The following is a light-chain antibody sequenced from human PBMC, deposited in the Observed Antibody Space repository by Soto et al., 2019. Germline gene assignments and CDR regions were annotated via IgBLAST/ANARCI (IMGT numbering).Light chain of an antibody. CDR1: QGLNTW. CDR2: AAS. CDR3: QQANTFPPT. Sequence: IQMTQSPASVSASVGDRVTITCRASQGLNTWLAWYQHKPGQAPKLLIHAASTLQSGVPSRFXGSGFGXXXTLTISSLQPEDFATYYCQQANTFPPTFGPGTKVDIK. J-gene: IGKJ3*01. V-gene: IGKV1D-12*01.